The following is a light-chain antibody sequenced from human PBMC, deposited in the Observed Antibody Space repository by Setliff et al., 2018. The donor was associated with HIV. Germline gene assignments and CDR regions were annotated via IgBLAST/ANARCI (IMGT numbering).Light chain of an antibody. Sequence: ALAQPASVSGSPGQSITISCTGTSSDAGGYSHVSWYQQHPGKAPKLIIYEVRNRPSGVSNRFSGSKSGNTASLTISGLQTEDEADYYCSSYAITNTLPFGTGTKVTVL. V-gene: IGLV2-14*01. J-gene: IGLJ1*01. CDR3: SSYAITNTLP. CDR2: EVR. CDR1: SSDAGGYSH.